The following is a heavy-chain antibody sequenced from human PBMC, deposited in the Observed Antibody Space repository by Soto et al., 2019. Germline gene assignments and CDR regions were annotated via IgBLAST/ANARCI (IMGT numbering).Heavy chain of an antibody. J-gene: IGHJ5*02. Sequence: GGSLRLSCAASGFTFSSYAMSWVRQAPGKGLEWVSAISGSGGSTYYADSVRGRFTISRDNSKNTLYLQMNSLRAEDTAVYYCAKAAAAETRYSWFDPWGQGTLVTVSS. CDR2: ISGSGGST. CDR3: AKAAAAETRYSWFDP. CDR1: GFTFSSYA. V-gene: IGHV3-23*01. D-gene: IGHD6-13*01.